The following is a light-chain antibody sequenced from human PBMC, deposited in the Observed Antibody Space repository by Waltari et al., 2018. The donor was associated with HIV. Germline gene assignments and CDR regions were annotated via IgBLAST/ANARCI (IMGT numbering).Light chain of an antibody. CDR2: YDD. Sequence: QSVLTQPPSVSEAPRQRVTISCSGSSSNIGNNAVNWYQQFPGKAPKLLIYYDDLLSSGVSDRFSGSKSGTSASLAISGLQSEDEADYYCGAWDDSLNGWVFGGGTKLTAL. CDR3: GAWDDSLNGWV. J-gene: IGLJ3*02. V-gene: IGLV1-36*01. CDR1: SSNIGNNA.